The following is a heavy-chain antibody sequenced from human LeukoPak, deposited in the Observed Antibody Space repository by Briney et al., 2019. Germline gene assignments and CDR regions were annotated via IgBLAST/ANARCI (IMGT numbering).Heavy chain of an antibody. D-gene: IGHD2-2*02. CDR3: ASTVGSRGSERYCSSTSCYTW. J-gene: IGHJ4*02. CDR2: INPNSGGT. CDR1: GYTFTGYY. Sequence: ASVKVSCKASGYTFTGYYMHWVRQAPGQGLEWMGWINPNSGGTNYAQKFQGRVTMTRDTSISTAYMELSRLRSDDTAVYYCASTVGSRGSERYCSSTSCYTWWGQGTLVTVSS. V-gene: IGHV1-2*02.